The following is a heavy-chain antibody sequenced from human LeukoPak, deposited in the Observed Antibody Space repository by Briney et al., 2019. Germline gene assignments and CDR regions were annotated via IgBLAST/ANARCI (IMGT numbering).Heavy chain of an antibody. CDR2: INHSGST. Sequence: SETLSLTCAVYGGSFSGYYWSWIRQPPGKGLEWIGEINHSGSTNYNPSLKSRVTISVDTSKNQFSLKLSSVTAADTAVYYCAREAYSSSKYFQHWGQGTLVTVSS. CDR3: AREAYSSSKYFQH. D-gene: IGHD6-13*01. CDR1: GGSFSGYY. J-gene: IGHJ1*01. V-gene: IGHV4-34*01.